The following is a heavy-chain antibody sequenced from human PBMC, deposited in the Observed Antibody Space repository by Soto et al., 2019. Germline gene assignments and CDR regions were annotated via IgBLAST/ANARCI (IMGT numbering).Heavy chain of an antibody. CDR2: VSTNGAT. D-gene: IGHD3-9*01. V-gene: IGHV4-4*07. J-gene: IGHJ6*02. CDR3: ARADYEILTGSYAMDD. CDR1: DDFIRSSH. Sequence: SETLSLTCTVSDDFIRSSHWNWIRQPAGKGLEWIGRVSTNGATDYNPSLESRVTMSVDTSKNQFSLKLTSVTALDTAVYFCARADYEILTGSYAMDDLGQGATVTVSS.